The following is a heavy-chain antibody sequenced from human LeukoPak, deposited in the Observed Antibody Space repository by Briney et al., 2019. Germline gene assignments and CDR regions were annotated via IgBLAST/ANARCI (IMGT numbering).Heavy chain of an antibody. CDR2: IYYSGST. V-gene: IGHV4-59*01. J-gene: IGHJ5*02. CDR3: ARGLRRAFDP. D-gene: IGHD1-14*01. Sequence: PAETLSLTCAVYGGSFSGYYWSWIRQPPGKGLEWIGYIYYSGSTNYNPSLKSRVTISVDTFKNQFSLKLSSVTAADTAVYYCARGLRRAFDPWGQGTLVTVSS. CDR1: GGSFSGYY.